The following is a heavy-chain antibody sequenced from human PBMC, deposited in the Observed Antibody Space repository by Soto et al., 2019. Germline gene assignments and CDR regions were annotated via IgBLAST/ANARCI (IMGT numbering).Heavy chain of an antibody. V-gene: IGHV2-5*02. CDR2: IYWDDDK. D-gene: IGHD2-21*01. CDR3: AHSLYPYETGGHSPYWYCDL. J-gene: IGHJ2*01. Sequence: SGPTLVNPTQTLTLTCTFSWISLETSGMGMSWIRQPPGKALEWLALIYWDDDKRYSPSLKNRLTITKDTSKNQVVLTLTNMTPVDTPTYYCAHSLYPYETGGHSPYWYCDLWGRATLVTVS. CDR1: WISLETSGMG.